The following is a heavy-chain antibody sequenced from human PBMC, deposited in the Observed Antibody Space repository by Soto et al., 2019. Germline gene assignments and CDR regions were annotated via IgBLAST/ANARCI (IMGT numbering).Heavy chain of an antibody. V-gene: IGHV4-39*01. J-gene: IGHJ3*02. Sequence: QLQLQESGPGLVKPSETLSLICTVSGGSISSSSYYWGWIRQPPGKGLEWIGSIYYSGSTYYNPSLKSRVTISVDTSKNQCSLKLSSVTAADTAVYYFARPSSCWYLAFDIWGQGTMVTVSS. D-gene: IGHD6-19*01. CDR2: IYYSGST. CDR1: GGSISSSSYY. CDR3: ARPSSCWYLAFDI.